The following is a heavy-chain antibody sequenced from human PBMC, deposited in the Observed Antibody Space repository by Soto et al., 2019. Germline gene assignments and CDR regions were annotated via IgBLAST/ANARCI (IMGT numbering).Heavy chain of an antibody. CDR3: ASEDVSVGATTDY. CDR1: CGSIISSSYY. D-gene: IGHD1-26*01. CDR2: IYYSGST. V-gene: IGHV4-39*01. J-gene: IGHJ4*02. Sequence: SETLSLTCTFSCGSIISSSYYWGWIRQPPGKGLEWIGSIYYSGSTYYNPSLKSRVTISVDTSKNQFSLKLSSVTAADTAVYYCASEDVSVGATTDYWGQGTLVTVSS.